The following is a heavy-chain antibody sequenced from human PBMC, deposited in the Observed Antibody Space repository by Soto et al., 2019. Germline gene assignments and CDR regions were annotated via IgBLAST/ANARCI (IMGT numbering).Heavy chain of an antibody. CDR3: AAGGNPRSGYDYLLGYYGMDV. V-gene: IGHV1-58*01. CDR1: GFTFTSSA. D-gene: IGHD5-12*01. J-gene: IGHJ6*02. CDR2: IVVGSGNT. Sequence: SVKVSCKASGFTFTSSAVQWVRQARGQRLEWIGWIVVGSGNTNYAQKFQERVTITRDMSTSTAYMELSSLRSEDTAVYYCAAGGNPRSGYDYLLGYYGMDVWGQGTTVTVSS.